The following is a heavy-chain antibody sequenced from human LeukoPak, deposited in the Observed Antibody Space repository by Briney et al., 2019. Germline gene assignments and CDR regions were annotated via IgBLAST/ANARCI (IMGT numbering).Heavy chain of an antibody. V-gene: IGHV3-23*01. CDR1: GFTFSSYA. CDR3: AKERADLWFGELLS. CDR2: ISGSGGST. Sequence: WGSLRLSCAASGFTFSSYAMSWVRQAPGKGLEWVSAISGSGGSTYYADSVKGRFTISRDNSKNTLYLQMNSLRAEDTAVYYCAKERADLWFGELLSWGQGTLVTVSS. J-gene: IGHJ5*02. D-gene: IGHD3-10*01.